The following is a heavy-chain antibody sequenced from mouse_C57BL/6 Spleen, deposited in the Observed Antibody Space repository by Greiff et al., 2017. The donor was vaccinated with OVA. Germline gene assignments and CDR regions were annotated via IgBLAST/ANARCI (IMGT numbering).Heavy chain of an antibody. D-gene: IGHD4-1*01. CDR2: IYPGDGDT. CDR1: GYAFSSSW. V-gene: IGHV1-82*01. Sequence: QVQLQQSGPELVKPGASVKISCKASGYAFSSSWMNWVKQRPGKGLEWIGRIYPGDGDTNYNGKFKGKATLTADKSSSTAYMQLSSLTSEDSAVYFCAREETGYYFDYWGQGTTLTVSS. CDR3: AREETGYYFDY. J-gene: IGHJ2*01.